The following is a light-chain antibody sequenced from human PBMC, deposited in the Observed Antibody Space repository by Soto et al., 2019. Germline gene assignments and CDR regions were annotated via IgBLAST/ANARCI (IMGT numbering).Light chain of an antibody. J-gene: IGKJ3*01. CDR3: KQANSFPLT. CDR2: SAY. CDR1: QGISSW. Sequence: DVQMTQSPSTLSASVGDRVTISCRASQGISSWLAWYQQKPGKAPSLLIYSAYTLHSGVQSRFSGSGSGTDFTLTIRSLQPEDFATYYCKQANSFPLTFGPGTKVDIK. V-gene: IGKV1-12*01.